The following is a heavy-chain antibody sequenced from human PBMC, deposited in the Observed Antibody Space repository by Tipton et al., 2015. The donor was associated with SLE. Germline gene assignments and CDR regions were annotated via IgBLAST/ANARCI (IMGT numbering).Heavy chain of an antibody. J-gene: IGHJ4*02. CDR1: GGSISNSDYY. Sequence: TLSLTCTVSGGSISNSDYYWGWLRQPPGKTLEWIGSVYYTGSTYSNLSLKSRITMSVDTSKNQFSLKLTSVTAADTAVYYCARSESYYSALTYWGQGTLVTVSS. V-gene: IGHV4-39*01. CDR3: ARSESYYSALTY. CDR2: VYYTGST. D-gene: IGHD1-26*01.